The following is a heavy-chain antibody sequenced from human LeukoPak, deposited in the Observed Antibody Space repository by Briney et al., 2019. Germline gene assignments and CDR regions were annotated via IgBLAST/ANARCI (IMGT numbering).Heavy chain of an antibody. CDR2: IYYSGST. CDR1: GGSISSYY. D-gene: IGHD6-13*01. Sequence: PSETLSLTCTVSGGSISSYYWSWIRQPPGKVLEWIGYIYYSGSTNYNPSLKSRVTISVDTSKNQFSLKLSSVTAADTAVYYCARSSYGTAAAGTGLDYWGQGTLVTVSS. CDR3: ARSSYGTAAAGTGLDY. V-gene: IGHV4-59*01. J-gene: IGHJ4*02.